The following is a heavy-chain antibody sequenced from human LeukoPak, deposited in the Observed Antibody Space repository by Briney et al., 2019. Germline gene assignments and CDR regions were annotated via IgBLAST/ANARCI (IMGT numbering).Heavy chain of an antibody. Sequence: SGTLSLTCTVSGGSVSSGSYYWSWIRQPPGKGLEWIGYIYYSGSTNYNPSLKSRVTISVDTSKNQFSLKLSSVTAADTAVYYCARELRYYDSSGYNYFDYWGQGTLVTVSS. V-gene: IGHV4-61*01. J-gene: IGHJ4*02. CDR2: IYYSGST. CDR1: GGSVSSGSYY. CDR3: ARELRYYDSSGYNYFDY. D-gene: IGHD3-22*01.